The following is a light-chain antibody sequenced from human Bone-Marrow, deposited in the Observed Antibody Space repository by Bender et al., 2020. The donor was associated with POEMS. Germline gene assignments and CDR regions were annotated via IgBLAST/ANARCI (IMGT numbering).Light chain of an antibody. V-gene: IGLV3-21*02. CDR3: QVWDTSDHHVI. CDR2: DNI. J-gene: IGLJ2*01. Sequence: SYVLTQPPSVSVTPGQTARITCGGDSIGTKTVHWYQQRPGQAPLLVVYDNIDRPAGIPGRFSASNSGNTATLTISRVEVGDEGDFYCQVWDTSDHHVIFGGGTKLTVL. CDR1: SIGTKT.